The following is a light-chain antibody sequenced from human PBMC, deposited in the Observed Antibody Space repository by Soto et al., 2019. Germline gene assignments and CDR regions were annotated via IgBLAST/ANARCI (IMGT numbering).Light chain of an antibody. Sequence: EIVLTQSPGTLSLSPGERATLSCRASQSVANNYLAWYQQKPGQAPRFLIYDASSRATGIPDRFSGSGSGKDFTLTISRLEPEDFAVYYCEQYGSTPLTFGGGTKV. CDR3: EQYGSTPLT. CDR2: DAS. V-gene: IGKV3-20*01. J-gene: IGKJ4*01. CDR1: QSVANNY.